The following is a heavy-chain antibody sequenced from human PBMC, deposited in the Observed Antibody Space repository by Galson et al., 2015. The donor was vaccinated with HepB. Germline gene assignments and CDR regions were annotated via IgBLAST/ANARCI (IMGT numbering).Heavy chain of an antibody. J-gene: IGHJ4*02. D-gene: IGHD2-21*01. V-gene: IGHV4-59*01. Sequence: ETLSLTCTVSGGSISSYYWSWIRQPPGKGLEWIGYIYYSGSTNYNPSLKSRVTISVDTSKNQFSLRLSSVTAADTAVYYCARARKGGVDYWGQGTLVTVSS. CDR3: ARARKGGVDY. CDR2: IYYSGST. CDR1: GGSISSYY.